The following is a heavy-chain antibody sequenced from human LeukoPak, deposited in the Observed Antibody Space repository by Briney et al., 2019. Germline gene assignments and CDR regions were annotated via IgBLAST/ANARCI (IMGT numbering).Heavy chain of an antibody. J-gene: IGHJ4*02. CDR2: IYYSGST. CDR3: ARAKRYSSSWMDY. V-gene: IGHV4-59*01. CDR1: GGSISSYY. Sequence: PSETLSLTCTVSGGSISSYYWSWIRQPPRKGLEWIGYIYYSGSTNYNPSLKSRVTISVDTSKNQFSLKLSSVTAADTAVYYCARAKRYSSSWMDYWGQGTLVTVSS. D-gene: IGHD6-13*01.